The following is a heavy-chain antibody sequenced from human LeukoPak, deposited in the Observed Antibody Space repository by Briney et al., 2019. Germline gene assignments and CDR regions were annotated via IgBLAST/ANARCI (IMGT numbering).Heavy chain of an antibody. Sequence: PSQTLSLTCTVSGGSISSGDYYWSWIRQPPGKGLEWIVYIYYSGSTYYNPSLKSRVTISVDTSKNQFSLKLSSVTAADTAVYYCARAYDFWNGILNWFDPWGQGTLVTVSS. CDR2: IYYSGST. J-gene: IGHJ5*02. V-gene: IGHV4-30-4*01. D-gene: IGHD3-3*01. CDR3: ARAYDFWNGILNWFDP. CDR1: GGSISSGDYY.